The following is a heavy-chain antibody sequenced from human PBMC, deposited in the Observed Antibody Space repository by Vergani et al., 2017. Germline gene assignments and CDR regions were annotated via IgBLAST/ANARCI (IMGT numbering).Heavy chain of an antibody. D-gene: IGHD2-2*02. J-gene: IGHJ6*03. CDR3: ARGSRYCSSTSCYTFGYYYYMDV. CDR2: IYYSGST. Sequence: QVQLQESGPGLVKPSQTLSLTCTVSGGSISSGGYYWSWIRQHPGKGLEWIGYIYYSGSTYYNPSLKSRVTISVDTSKNQFSLKLSSVTAAGTAVYYCARGSRYCSSTSCYTFGYYYYMDVWGKGTTVTVSS. CDR1: GGSISSGGYY. V-gene: IGHV4-31*03.